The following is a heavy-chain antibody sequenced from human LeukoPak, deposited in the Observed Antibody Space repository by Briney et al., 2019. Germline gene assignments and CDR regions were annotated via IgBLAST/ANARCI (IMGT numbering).Heavy chain of an antibody. CDR2: ISYDGSNK. D-gene: IGHD3-16*01. CDR3: ARGGGNCLDY. CDR1: GFTFNNYP. J-gene: IGHJ4*02. V-gene: IGHV3-30-3*01. Sequence: GGSLRLSCAASGFTFNNYPMHWVRQAPGKGLEWVAVISYDGSNKYYADSVKGRFTISRNNSKNTLYLQMNSLRAEDTAVFYCARGGGNCLDYWGQGTLVAVSS.